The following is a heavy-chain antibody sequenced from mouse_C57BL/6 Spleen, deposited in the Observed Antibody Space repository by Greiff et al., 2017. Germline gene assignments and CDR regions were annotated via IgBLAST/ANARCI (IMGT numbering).Heavy chain of an antibody. CDR1: GFTFSSYA. CDR3: ARDYYGSRGYYAMDY. D-gene: IGHD1-1*01. J-gene: IGHJ4*01. Sequence: VESGGGLVKPGGSLKLSCAASGFTFSSYAMSWVRQTPEKRLEWVATISDGGSYTYYPDNVKGRFTISRDNAKNNLYLQMSHLKSEDTAMYYCARDYYGSRGYYAMDYWGQGTSVTVSS. V-gene: IGHV5-4*01. CDR2: ISDGGSYT.